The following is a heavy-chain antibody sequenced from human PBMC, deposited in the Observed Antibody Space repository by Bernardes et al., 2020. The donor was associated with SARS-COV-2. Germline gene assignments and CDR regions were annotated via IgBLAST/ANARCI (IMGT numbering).Heavy chain of an antibody. J-gene: IGHJ6*02. CDR3: ALPPTNYDRYGMDV. V-gene: IGHV1-18*01. CDR2: ISAYNGNT. D-gene: IGHD3-22*01. CDR1: GYTFTSYG. Sequence: ASVKVSCKASGYTFTSYGISWVRQAPGQGLEWMGWISAYNGNTNYAQKLQGRVTMTTDTSTSTAYMELRSLRSDDTAVYYCALPPTNYDRYGMDVWGQGTTVTVS.